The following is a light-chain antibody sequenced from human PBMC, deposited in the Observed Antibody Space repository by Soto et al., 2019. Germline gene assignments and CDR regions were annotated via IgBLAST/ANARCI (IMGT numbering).Light chain of an antibody. CDR3: SSNAGNYNPYV. Sequence: QSDLTYPPSASGSAGQSITISCTRTSSDVVIYNYVSWYQQHPCKAPHLIIYEFFKRHSGVPDRCSGSKSGNTASLTVSGHLAEDGADDYGSSNAGNYNPYVCGAGTKVTV. V-gene: IGLV2-8*01. J-gene: IGLJ1*01. CDR1: SSDVVIYNY. CDR2: EFF.